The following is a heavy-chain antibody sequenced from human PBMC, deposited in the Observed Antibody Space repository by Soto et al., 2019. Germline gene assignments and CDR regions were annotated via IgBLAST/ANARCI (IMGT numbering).Heavy chain of an antibody. V-gene: IGHV1-8*01. CDR2: MNPNSGNT. D-gene: IGHD6-19*01. CDR3: VRARIAVAGRRGWFDP. Sequence: ASVKVSCKASGYTFTSYDINWVRQATGQGLEWMGWMNPNSGNTGYAQKFQGRVTMTRNTFISTAYMELSSLRSEDTAVYYCVRARIAVAGRRGWFDPWGQGTLVTVSS. CDR1: GYTFTSYD. J-gene: IGHJ5*02.